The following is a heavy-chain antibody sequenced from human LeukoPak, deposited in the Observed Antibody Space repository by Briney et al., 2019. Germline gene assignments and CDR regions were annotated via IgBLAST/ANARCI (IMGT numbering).Heavy chain of an antibody. CDR1: GGSFSGYC. J-gene: IGHJ5*02. CDR2: INHSGST. CDR3: ARGGSGYALNWFDP. Sequence: SETLSLTCAVYGGSFSGYCWSWIRQPPGKGLEWIGEINHSGSTNYNPSLKSRVTISVDTSKNQFSLKLSSVTAADTAVYYCARGGSGYALNWFDPWGQGTLVTVSS. D-gene: IGHD5-12*01. V-gene: IGHV4-34*01.